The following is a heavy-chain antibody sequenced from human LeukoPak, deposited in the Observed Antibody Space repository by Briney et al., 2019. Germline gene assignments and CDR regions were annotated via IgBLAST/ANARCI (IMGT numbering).Heavy chain of an antibody. V-gene: IGHV3-9*03. D-gene: IGHD1-26*01. J-gene: IGHJ4*02. CDR2: ISWNSGSI. CDR3: AKDRGSYSGEIDY. CDR1: GFTFDDYA. Sequence: GRSLRLSCAASGFTFDDYAMYWVRQVPGKGLEWVSGISWNSGSIGYADSEKGRFTISRDNAKNSLYLQMNSLRAEDMALYYCAKDRGSYSGEIDYWGQGTLVTVSS.